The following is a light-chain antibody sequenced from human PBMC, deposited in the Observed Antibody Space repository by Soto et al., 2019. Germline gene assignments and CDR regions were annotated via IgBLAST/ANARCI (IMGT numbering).Light chain of an antibody. CDR3: QQYITTWT. V-gene: IGKV1-5*03. J-gene: IGKJ1*01. Sequence: DIQMTQSPSTLSASVGDRVTITCRASQSIVTWLDWYQQKPGKAPKLLIYKASSLQSGVPSRFSGSGSGTEFTITIRRLQPDDFATYYCQQYITTWTCGQGTKVEIK. CDR1: QSIVTW. CDR2: KAS.